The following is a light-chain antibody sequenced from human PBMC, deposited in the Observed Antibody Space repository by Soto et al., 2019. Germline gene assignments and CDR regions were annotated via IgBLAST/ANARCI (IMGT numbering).Light chain of an antibody. CDR2: AAS. CDR3: QQGYSTPPIT. Sequence: DIQMTQSPSSLSASGGDRVTITCRASQSPSRFLNWYQQRSGKAPKLLIYAASSLETGVPSRFSGSGSGTDFTLTISSLQPEDFATYYCQQGYSTPPITFGQGTRLEIK. V-gene: IGKV1-39*01. J-gene: IGKJ5*01. CDR1: QSPSRF.